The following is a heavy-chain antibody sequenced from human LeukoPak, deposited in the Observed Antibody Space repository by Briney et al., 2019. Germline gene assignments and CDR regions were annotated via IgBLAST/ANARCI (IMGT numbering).Heavy chain of an antibody. CDR3: ARQRADCYYYYVDV. J-gene: IGHJ6*03. V-gene: IGHV4-39*01. CDR2: IYYSETT. Sequence: PSETLSLTCTVSGGSINTANYYWGWLRQPPGKGLEWIGSIYYSETTYDNPSLKGRVTISIETSKNQFSLRLSSVTASDTAVYYCARQRADCYYYYVDVWGEGTTVAVS. CDR1: GGSINTANYY. D-gene: IGHD2-21*02.